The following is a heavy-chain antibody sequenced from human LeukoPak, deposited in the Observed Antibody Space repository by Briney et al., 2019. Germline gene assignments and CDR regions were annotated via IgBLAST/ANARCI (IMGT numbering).Heavy chain of an antibody. CDR1: GGSISSYY. V-gene: IGHV4-59*08. J-gene: IGHJ5*02. CDR2: IYYSGST. D-gene: IGHD3-10*01. CDR3: ASGHYYGSGSYFGWFDP. Sequence: SETLSLTCTVSGGSISSYYWSWIRQPPGKGLEWIGYIYYSGSTNYNPSLKSRVTISVDTSKNRFSLKLSSVTAADAAVYYCASGHYYGSGSYFGWFDPWGQGTLVTVSS.